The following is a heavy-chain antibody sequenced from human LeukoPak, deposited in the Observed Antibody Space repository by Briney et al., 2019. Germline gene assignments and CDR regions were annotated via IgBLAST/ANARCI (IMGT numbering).Heavy chain of an antibody. CDR3: AKVAIDVVVVAATPYYFDY. J-gene: IGHJ4*02. V-gene: IGHV3-23*01. D-gene: IGHD2-15*01. Sequence: PGGSLRLSCAASGFTFGRHWMSWVRQAPGKGLEWVSAISGSGGSTYYADSVKGRFTISRDNSKNTLYLQMNSLRAEDTAVYYCAKVAIDVVVVAATPYYFDYWGQGTLVTVSS. CDR2: ISGSGGST. CDR1: GFTFGRHW.